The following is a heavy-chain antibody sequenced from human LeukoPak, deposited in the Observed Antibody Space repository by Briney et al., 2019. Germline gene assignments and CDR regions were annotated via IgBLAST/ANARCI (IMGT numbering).Heavy chain of an antibody. CDR3: ARLWEYSSSFFYYYMDV. J-gene: IGHJ6*03. CDR2: ISNSGTT. CDR1: GGSISPYY. D-gene: IGHD6-6*01. Sequence: SETLSLTCTVSGGSISPYYWSWIRQPAGKGLEYIGRISNSGTTNYNPSLRSRVTVSVDTSKNQLYLHLTSVTAADTAVYYCARLWEYSSSFFYYYMDVWGRGTTVIVSS. V-gene: IGHV4-4*07.